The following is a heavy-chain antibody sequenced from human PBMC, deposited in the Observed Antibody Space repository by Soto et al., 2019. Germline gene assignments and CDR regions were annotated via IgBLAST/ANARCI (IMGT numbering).Heavy chain of an antibody. Sequence: QVQLQESGPGLVKPSETLSLTCTVSGGSISSYYWSWIRQPPGKGLEWIGYIYYSGSTNYNPSLKSRVTISVDTSKNQFSLKLSSVTAADTAVYYCARDLFGYSSSSIYWGQGTLVTVSS. V-gene: IGHV4-59*01. CDR3: ARDLFGYSSSSIY. J-gene: IGHJ4*02. CDR2: IYYSGST. D-gene: IGHD6-6*01. CDR1: GGSISSYY.